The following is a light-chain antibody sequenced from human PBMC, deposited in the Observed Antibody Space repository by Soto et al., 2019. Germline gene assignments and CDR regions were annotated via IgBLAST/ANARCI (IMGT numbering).Light chain of an antibody. CDR1: QSVSSSD. V-gene: IGKV3-20*01. Sequence: EIVLTQSPGTLSLSPGERATLSCRASQSVSSSDLAWYQQKPGQAPRLLIYGASSRATGIPDRFSGSGSGTDFTITISRLEPEDFAVYYCQQFGRSSWTFGQGTKVEIK. CDR2: GAS. CDR3: QQFGRSSWT. J-gene: IGKJ1*01.